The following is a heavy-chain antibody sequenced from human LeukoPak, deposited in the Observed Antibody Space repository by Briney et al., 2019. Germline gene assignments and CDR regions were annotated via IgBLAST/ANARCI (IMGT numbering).Heavy chain of an antibody. CDR1: GGSISSDYFY. CDR2: IYYSGST. D-gene: IGHD5-24*01. J-gene: IGHJ4*02. CDR3: ARIPLGPDGYNSR. V-gene: IGHV4-31*03. Sequence: PSETLSLTCTVSGGSISSDYFYWSWIRQHPGKGLEWIGHIYYSGSTYYNPSLKSRVIISVDTSKNQFSLKLSSVTAADTAVYYCARIPLGPDGYNSRWGQGTLVTVSS.